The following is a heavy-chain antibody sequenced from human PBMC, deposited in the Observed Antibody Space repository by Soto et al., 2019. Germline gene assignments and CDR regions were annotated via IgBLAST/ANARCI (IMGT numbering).Heavy chain of an antibody. CDR2: ISCSGGST. J-gene: IGHJ4*02. Sequence: PGGSLRLSCAASGFTFSSYAMSWVRQAPGKGLEWVSAISCSGGSTYYADSVKGRFTISRDNSKNTLYLQMNSLRAEDTAVYYCAKDRYGYYDSGGSFDYWGQGTLVTVSS. CDR1: GFTFSSYA. V-gene: IGHV3-23*01. CDR3: AKDRYGYYDSGGSFDY. D-gene: IGHD3-22*01.